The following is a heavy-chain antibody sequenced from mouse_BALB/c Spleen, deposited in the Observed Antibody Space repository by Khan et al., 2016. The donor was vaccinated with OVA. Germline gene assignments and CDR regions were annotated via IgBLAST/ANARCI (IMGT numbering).Heavy chain of an antibody. V-gene: IGHV1-9*01. D-gene: IGHD4-1*01. CDR3: PRGAGTTYGMDY. CDR1: GYTFSSYW. Sequence: QVQLKQSGAELMKPGASVKISCKATGYTFSSYWIEWVKQRPGHGLEWIGEFLPGRGTINYNEKFRGKATFTAETSSNIAYMQLNSLTSEDSAVFYCPRGAGTTYGMDYWGQGTSVTVSS. CDR2: FLPGRGTI. J-gene: IGHJ4*01.